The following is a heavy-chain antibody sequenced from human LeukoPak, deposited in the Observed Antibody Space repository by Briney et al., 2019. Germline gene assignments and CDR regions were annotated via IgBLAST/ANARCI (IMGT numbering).Heavy chain of an antibody. CDR1: GFIFSSYG. CDR3: AKPEWSSGNQGEYFQH. V-gene: IGHV3-30*18. Sequence: PGRSLRLSCAASGFIFSSYGMHWVRQAPGKGLEWVAVISYDGRNKYYADSVKGRFTISRDNSKNTLYLQMNSLRDEDTAVYYCAKPEWSSGNQGEYFQHWGQGSLVTVSS. D-gene: IGHD6-19*01. CDR2: ISYDGRNK. J-gene: IGHJ1*01.